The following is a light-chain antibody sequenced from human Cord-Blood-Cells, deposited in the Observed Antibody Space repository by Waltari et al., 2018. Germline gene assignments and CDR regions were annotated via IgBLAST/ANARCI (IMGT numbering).Light chain of an antibody. Sequence: EIVLTQSPGTLSLSPGERATLSCTASQSVSSSYLAWYQQKPGQAPRLLIYGASSRATGIPDRVSGSGSGTDFTLTISRLEPEDFAVYYCQQYGSSPFTFGPGTKVDIK. CDR1: QSVSSSY. V-gene: IGKV3-20*01. CDR3: QQYGSSPFT. J-gene: IGKJ3*01. CDR2: GAS.